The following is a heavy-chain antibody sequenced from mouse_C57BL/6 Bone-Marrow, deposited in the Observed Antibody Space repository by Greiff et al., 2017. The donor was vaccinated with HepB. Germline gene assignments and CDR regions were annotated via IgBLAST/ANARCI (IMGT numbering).Heavy chain of an antibody. V-gene: IGHV1-26*01. D-gene: IGHD1-1*01. J-gene: IGHJ1*03. Sequence: VHVKQSGPELVKPGASVKISCKASGYTFTDYYMNWVKQSHGKSLEWIGDINPNNGGTSYNQKFKGKATLTVDKSSSTAYMELRSLTSEDSAVYYCAREHYYGSSYWYFDVWGTGTTVTVSS. CDR2: INPNNGGT. CDR3: AREHYYGSSYWYFDV. CDR1: GYTFTDYY.